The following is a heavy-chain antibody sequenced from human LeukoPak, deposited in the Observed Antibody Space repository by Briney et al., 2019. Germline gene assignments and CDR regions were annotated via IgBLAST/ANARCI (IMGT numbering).Heavy chain of an antibody. Sequence: PSETLSLTCTGGSISSSNYYWGWIRQPPGKGLEWIGSIYYSGSTYYNPSLKSRLTISVDTSKNQFSLKLSSVTAADTAVYYCARLVATIRDLDYWGQGTLVTVSS. D-gene: IGHD5-12*01. CDR1: GSISSSNYY. CDR3: ARLVATIRDLDY. CDR2: IYYSGST. V-gene: IGHV4-39*01. J-gene: IGHJ4*02.